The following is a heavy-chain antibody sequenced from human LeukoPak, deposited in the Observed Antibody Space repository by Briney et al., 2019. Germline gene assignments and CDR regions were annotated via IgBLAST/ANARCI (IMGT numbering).Heavy chain of an antibody. CDR1: GLTFNNYA. CDR2: TSDRGDYT. D-gene: IGHD1-26*01. J-gene: IGHJ4*02. V-gene: IGHV3-23*01. CDR3: AKKAQYNGNYPLDY. Sequence: HPGGSLRLSCAASGLTFNNYAMSWVRQAPGKGLEWVSGTSDRGDYTYYADSVKGRFTISRDNSKNTLYLQMNSLRAEDTALYFCAKKAQYNGNYPLDYWGQGTLVTVSS.